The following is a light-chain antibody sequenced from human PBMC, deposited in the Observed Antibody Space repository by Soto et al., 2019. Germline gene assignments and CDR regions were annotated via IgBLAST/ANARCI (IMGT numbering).Light chain of an antibody. J-gene: IGLJ3*02. Sequence: QSVLTQPPSVSGAPGQRVTISCTGSSSNIGAGYNVHWYQQVPGTAPKLLIYGDSNRPSGVPDRFSGSKSGTSASLAITGXXXEXEXXYYCQSYDSSLSGWLFGGGTKLTVL. CDR1: SSNIGAGYN. CDR2: GDS. CDR3: QSYDSSLSGWL. V-gene: IGLV1-40*01.